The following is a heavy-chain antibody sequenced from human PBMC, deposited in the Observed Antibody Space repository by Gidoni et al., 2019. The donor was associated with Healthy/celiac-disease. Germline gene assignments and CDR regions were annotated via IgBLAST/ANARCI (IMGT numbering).Heavy chain of an antibody. CDR2: ISYDGGNK. V-gene: IGHV3-30-3*01. J-gene: IGHJ5*02. Sequence: QVQLVESGGGVVKPWRSLSLSCAAAGFTFSCYAMHWVRQAPGKGLEWVAVISYDGGNKYYADSVKGRFTISRDNSKNTLYLQMNSLRAEDTAVYYCARDSLVGELGFDPWGQGALVTVSS. D-gene: IGHD6-6*01. CDR1: GFTFSCYA. CDR3: ARDSLVGELGFDP.